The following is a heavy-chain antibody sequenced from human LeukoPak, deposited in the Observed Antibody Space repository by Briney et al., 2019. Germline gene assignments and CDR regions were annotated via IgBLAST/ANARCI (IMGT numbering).Heavy chain of an antibody. J-gene: IGHJ4*02. D-gene: IGHD3-16*01. CDR2: IGPNNGNT. CDR1: GYTFTSYG. CDR3: ARDSGGRGHFDF. V-gene: IGHV1-18*01. Sequence: ASVKVSCKASGYTFTSYGISWVRQAPGQGLEWMGWIGPNNGNTSYAQKLQGRVTMTTDTSTGTAYMELRSLRSDDTAVYYCARDSGGRGHFDFWGQGTLVTVSS.